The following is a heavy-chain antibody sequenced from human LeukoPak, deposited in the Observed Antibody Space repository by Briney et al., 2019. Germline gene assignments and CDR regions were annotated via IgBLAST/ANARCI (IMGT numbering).Heavy chain of an antibody. J-gene: IGHJ6*02. V-gene: IGHV1-2*06. Sequence: ASVKVSCKASGYTFTGYYMHWVRQAPGQGLEWMGRINPNSGGTNYAQKFQGRVTMTRDMSISTAYMELSRLRSDDTAVYYCAREGSYGSGHYYYYGMDVWGQGTTVTVSS. D-gene: IGHD3-10*01. CDR1: GYTFTGYY. CDR2: INPNSGGT. CDR3: AREGSYGSGHYYYYGMDV.